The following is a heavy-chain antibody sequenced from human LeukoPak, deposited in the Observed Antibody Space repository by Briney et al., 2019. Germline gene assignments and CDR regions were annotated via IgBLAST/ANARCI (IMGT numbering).Heavy chain of an antibody. J-gene: IGHJ3*02. D-gene: IGHD2-21*01. V-gene: IGHV3-7*01. Sequence: GGSLRLSCSASGFTFSSYWMSWVRQAPGKGLEWVANIKQDGSEKYYVDPVKGRFTISRDNAKNSLYLQMNSLRAEDTAVYYCARPLVRWAFDIWGQGTMVTVSS. CDR1: GFTFSSYW. CDR2: IKQDGSEK. CDR3: ARPLVRWAFDI.